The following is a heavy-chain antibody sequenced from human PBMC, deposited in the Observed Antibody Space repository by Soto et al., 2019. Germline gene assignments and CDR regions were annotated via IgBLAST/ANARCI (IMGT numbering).Heavy chain of an antibody. V-gene: IGHV4-4*02. CDR2: IYHSGST. Sequence: SETLSLTWAVSGGSISSSNWWSWVRQPPGKGLEWIGEIYHSGSTNYNPSLKSRVTISVDTSKNQFSLKLSSVTAADTAVYYCARANRPITMTYLNWFDPWGQGTLVTVSS. CDR3: ARANRPITMTYLNWFDP. D-gene: IGHD3-22*01. CDR1: GGSISSSNW. J-gene: IGHJ5*02.